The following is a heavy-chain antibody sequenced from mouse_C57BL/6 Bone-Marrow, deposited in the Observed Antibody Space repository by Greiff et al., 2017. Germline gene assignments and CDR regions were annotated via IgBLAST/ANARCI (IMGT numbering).Heavy chain of an antibody. Sequence: QVQLKQPGAELVKPGASVKMSCKASGYTFTSYWITWVKQRPGQGLEWIGDIYPGSGSTNYNEKFKSKATLTVDTSSSTAYMQLSSRTSEDSAVYYCARSLPNYFYYWGQGTTLTVSS. CDR1: GYTFTSYW. CDR3: ARSLPNYFYY. CDR2: IYPGSGST. D-gene: IGHD6-2*01. J-gene: IGHJ2*01. V-gene: IGHV1-55*01.